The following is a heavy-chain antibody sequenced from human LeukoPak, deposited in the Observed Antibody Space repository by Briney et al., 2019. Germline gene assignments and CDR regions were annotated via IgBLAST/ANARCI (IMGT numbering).Heavy chain of an antibody. Sequence: GGSLRLSCTTSGFSFSDYGMHWVRKAPGKGLEWLASVWYEERTKYYVDSVKGRFTISRDNSKNSIYLQMKSLGVDDTAIYYCVKEGIYLKSSLEEWGQGTLVTVSS. J-gene: IGHJ4*02. V-gene: IGHV3-33*06. D-gene: IGHD5-12*01. CDR1: GFSFSDYG. CDR2: VWYEERTK. CDR3: VKEGIYLKSSLEE.